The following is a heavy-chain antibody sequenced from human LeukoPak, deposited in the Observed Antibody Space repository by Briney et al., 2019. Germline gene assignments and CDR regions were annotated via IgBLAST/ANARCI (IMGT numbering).Heavy chain of an antibody. D-gene: IGHD3-22*01. CDR3: ARGSGDYYDSPFDY. J-gene: IGHJ4*02. CDR2: ISSSSSYT. CDR1: GFTFSDYY. V-gene: IGHV3-11*05. Sequence: GGSLRLSCAASGFTFSDYYMSWIRQAPGKGLEWVSCISSSSSYTNYADSVKGRFTISRDNAKNSLYLQMNSLRAEDTAVYYCARGSGDYYDSPFDYWGQGTLVTVSS.